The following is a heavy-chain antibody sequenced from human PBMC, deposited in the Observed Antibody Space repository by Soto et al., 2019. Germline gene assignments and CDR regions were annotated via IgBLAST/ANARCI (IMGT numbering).Heavy chain of an antibody. CDR2: INHSGST. CDR1: GGSFSGYY. Sequence: PSETLSLTCAVSGGSFSGYYWSWIRQPPGKGLEWIGEINHSGSTNYSPSFQGHVTNSADKSISTAYLQWSSLKASDTAMYYCASGGYCSGGSCYLRPQTPGDYYYGMDVWGQGTTVTVSS. J-gene: IGHJ6*02. D-gene: IGHD2-15*01. CDR3: ASGGYCSGGSCYLRPQTPGDYYYGMDV. V-gene: IGHV4-34*01.